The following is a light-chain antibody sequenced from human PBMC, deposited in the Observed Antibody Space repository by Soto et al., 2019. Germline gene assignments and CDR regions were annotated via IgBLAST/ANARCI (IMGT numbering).Light chain of an antibody. CDR2: EVV. CDR1: KNDIGVYDF. J-gene: IGLJ3*02. Sequence: QSALTQPPSASGSPGQSVTISCTGTKNDIGVYDFVSWYQHHPGKAPRLIIYEVVQRPSGVPDRFSGSKSGNTASLTVSGLQAADEADYFCGSFSTTRIWLFGGGTKLTVL. V-gene: IGLV2-8*01. CDR3: GSFSTTRIWL.